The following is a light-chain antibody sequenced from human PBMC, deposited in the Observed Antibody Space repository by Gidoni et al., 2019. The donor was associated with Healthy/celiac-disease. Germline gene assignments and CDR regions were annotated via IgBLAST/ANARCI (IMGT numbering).Light chain of an antibody. CDR3: QQYNRYFT. CDR2: KGY. V-gene: IGKV1-5*03. CDR1: QSISSW. Sequence: DIHVTQSPSTLSASVGDRVPITCRASQSISSWLAWYQQEPGKAPKHMIYKGYSLESGVPSRFRGSGSGTEFTLTISSLQPDDFATYYCQQYNRYFTFGGXTKVEIK. J-gene: IGKJ4*01.